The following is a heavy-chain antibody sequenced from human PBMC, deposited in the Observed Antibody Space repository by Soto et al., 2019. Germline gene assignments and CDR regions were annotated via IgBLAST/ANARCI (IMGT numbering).Heavy chain of an antibody. CDR3: ASGEYYYDSSGYDY. CDR2: IIPIFGTA. CDR1: GGTFSSYA. Sequence: SVKVSCKASGGTFSSYAISWVRQAPGQGLEWMGGIIPIFGTANYAQKFQGRVTITADESTSTAYMELSSLRSEDTAVYYCASGEYYYDSSGYDYWGQGTLVTVSS. D-gene: IGHD3-22*01. V-gene: IGHV1-69*13. J-gene: IGHJ4*02.